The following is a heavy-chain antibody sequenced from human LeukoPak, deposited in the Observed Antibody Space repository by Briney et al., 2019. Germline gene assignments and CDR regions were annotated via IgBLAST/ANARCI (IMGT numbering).Heavy chain of an antibody. CDR2: IKYDGSDK. D-gene: IGHD6-19*01. CDR3: SIVAVASDFDY. J-gene: IGHJ4*02. CDR1: GFTLFSSYD. V-gene: IGHV3-33*05. Sequence: GGSLRLSCAASGFTLFSSYDMHWVRQAPGKGLEWVTIIKYDGSDKYYIDSVKGRFTISRDNSRNTLYLQMNSLRVEDTAVYYCSIVAVASDFDYWGQGTLVTVSS.